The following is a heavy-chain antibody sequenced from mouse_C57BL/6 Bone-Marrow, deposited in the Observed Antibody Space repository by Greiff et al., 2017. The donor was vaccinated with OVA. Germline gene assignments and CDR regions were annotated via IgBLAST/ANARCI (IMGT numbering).Heavy chain of an antibody. D-gene: IGHD4-1*02. CDR3: ARPSTGTSFDY. Sequence: EVQLQQSGPVLVKPGASVKMSCKASGYTFTDYYMNWVKQSHGKSLEWIGVINPYNGGTSYNQKFKGKATLTVDKSSSTAYMELNSLTPEDSAVYYCARPSTGTSFDYWGQGTTLTVSS. CDR2: INPYNGGT. V-gene: IGHV1-19*01. CDR1: GYTFTDYY. J-gene: IGHJ2*01.